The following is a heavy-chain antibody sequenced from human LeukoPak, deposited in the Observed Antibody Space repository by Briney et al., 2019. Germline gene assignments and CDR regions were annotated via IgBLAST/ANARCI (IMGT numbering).Heavy chain of an antibody. D-gene: IGHD5-24*01. V-gene: IGHV1-18*04. CDR3: ARAPRGWPWDYYYGVDV. J-gene: IGHJ6*02. CDR2: ISAYNGNT. CDR1: GYTFTSYG. Sequence: WASVKVSCKASGYTFTSYGISWVRQAPGQGLEWMGWISAYNGNTNYAQKLQGRVTMTTDTSTSTAYMELRSLRSDDTAVYYCARAPRGWPWDYYYGVDVWGQGTTVTVSS.